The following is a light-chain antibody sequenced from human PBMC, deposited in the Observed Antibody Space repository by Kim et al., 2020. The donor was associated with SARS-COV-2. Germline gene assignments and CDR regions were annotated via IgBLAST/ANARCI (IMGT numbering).Light chain of an antibody. CDR2: VNSDGSH. CDR1: SGDSSYV. J-gene: IGLJ2*01. CDR3: QTWGTVI. Sequence: LGASVKRTCRLSSGDSSYVIAWHQQRPGKGPRYLMKVNSDGSHTKGDGIPDRFSGSSSGAERYLTISGLQSEDEADYYCQTWGTVIFGGGTQLTVL. V-gene: IGLV4-69*01.